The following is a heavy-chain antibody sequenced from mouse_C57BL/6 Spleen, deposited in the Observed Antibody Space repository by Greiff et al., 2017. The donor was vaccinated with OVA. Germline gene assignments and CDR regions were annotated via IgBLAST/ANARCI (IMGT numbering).Heavy chain of an antibody. CDR2: ISSGGSYT. CDR1: GFTFSSYG. CDR3: ARRSSYGFDY. D-gene: IGHD1-1*01. Sequence: DVKLQESGGDLVKPGGSLKLSCAASGFTFSSYGMSWVRQTPDKRLEWVATISSGGSYTYYPDSVKGRFTISRDNAKNTLYLQMSSLKSEDTAMYYCARRSSYGFDYWGQGTTLTVSS. J-gene: IGHJ2*01. V-gene: IGHV5-6*02.